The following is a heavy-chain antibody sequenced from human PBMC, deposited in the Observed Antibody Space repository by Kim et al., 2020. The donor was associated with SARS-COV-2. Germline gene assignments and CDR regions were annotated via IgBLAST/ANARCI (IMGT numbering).Heavy chain of an antibody. J-gene: IGHJ4*02. D-gene: IGHD2-15*01. Sequence: ASVKVYCKASGYTFTNYAIHWVRQAPGQRLEWVGRINAGNGNTKYSQKFQDRVTITRDTSENISYMELSSLRSEDTAVYYCARDVLPVVAGFDYWGQGTL. CDR2: INAGNGNT. CDR1: GYTFTNYA. CDR3: ARDVLPVVAGFDY. V-gene: IGHV1-3*01.